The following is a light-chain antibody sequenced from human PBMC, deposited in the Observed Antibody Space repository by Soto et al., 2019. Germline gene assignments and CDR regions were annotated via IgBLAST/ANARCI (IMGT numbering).Light chain of an antibody. V-gene: IGKV3D-15*01. J-gene: IGKJ5*01. CDR3: QQYSNWPPIT. CDR1: ESVRNN. CDR2: ETS. Sequence: ILMTQPPATLSVSPGERATLSCRATESVRNNLAWYQQKPRQAPRLLIYETSSRATGIPDRFSGSGSGTEFTLTISSLQSEDFAVYYCQQYSNWPPITFGQGTRLEIK.